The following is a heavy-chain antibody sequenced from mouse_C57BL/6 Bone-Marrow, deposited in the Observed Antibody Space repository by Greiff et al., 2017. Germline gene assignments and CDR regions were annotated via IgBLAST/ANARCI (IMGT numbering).Heavy chain of an antibody. Sequence: QVQLQQSGPELVKPGASVKISCKASGYAFSSSWMNWVKQRPGKGLEWIGRIYPGDGDTNYNGKFKGKATLTADKSSSTAYMQLSSLTSEYSAVYFIARRKRIYYDYGGYCDVWGTGTTVTVSS. CDR1: GYAFSSSW. V-gene: IGHV1-82*01. CDR3: ARRKRIYYDYGGYCDV. CDR2: IYPGDGDT. D-gene: IGHD2-4*01. J-gene: IGHJ1*03.